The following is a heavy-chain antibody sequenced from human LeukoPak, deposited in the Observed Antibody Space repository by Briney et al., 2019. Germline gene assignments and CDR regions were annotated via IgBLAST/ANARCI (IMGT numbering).Heavy chain of an antibody. Sequence: HPSETLSLTCTVSGDSISSSSYYWGWIRQPPGKGLEWIGSVYHSGSTYYNPSLKSRVTISVDTSKNQFSLKLSSVTAADTAVYCCARQWAPHIVVVPAAAFDIWGQGTMVTVSS. CDR2: VYHSGST. CDR1: GDSISSSSYY. V-gene: IGHV4-39*01. D-gene: IGHD2-2*01. J-gene: IGHJ3*02. CDR3: ARQWAPHIVVVPAAAFDI.